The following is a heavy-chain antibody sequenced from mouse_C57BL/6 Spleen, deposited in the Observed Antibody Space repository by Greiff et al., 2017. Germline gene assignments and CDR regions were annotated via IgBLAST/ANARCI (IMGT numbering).Heavy chain of an antibody. D-gene: IGHD2-2*01. Sequence: VQLQQSGAELVKPGASVKLSCKASGYTFTEYTIHWVKQRSGQGLEWIGWFYPGSGSIKYNEKFKDKATLTADKSSSTVYMELSRLTSEDAAVYCCARHEEDGYGPDYYAMEHWGEGTSVSESS. CDR3: ARHEEDGYGPDYYAMEH. V-gene: IGHV1-62-2*01. J-gene: IGHJ4*01. CDR1: GYTFTEYT. CDR2: FYPGSGSI.